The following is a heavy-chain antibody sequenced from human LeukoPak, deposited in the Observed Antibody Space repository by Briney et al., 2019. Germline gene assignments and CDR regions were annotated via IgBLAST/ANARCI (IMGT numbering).Heavy chain of an antibody. V-gene: IGHV4-59*02. CDR1: GGSVSSNY. D-gene: IGHD6-6*01. Sequence: PSETLSLTCTVSGGSVSSNYWSWIRQPPGKGLQWIGYVRNSGNTNYNPSLKSRVTISVDTSKNQFSLKVSSVTAADTAVYYCARFGGSSSRQLDSWGQGTLVTVSS. CDR3: ARFGGSSSRQLDS. CDR2: VRNSGNT. J-gene: IGHJ4*02.